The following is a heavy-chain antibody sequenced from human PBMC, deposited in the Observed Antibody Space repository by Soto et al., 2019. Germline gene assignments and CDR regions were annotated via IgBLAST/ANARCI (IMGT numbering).Heavy chain of an antibody. Sequence: GGSLRLSCAASGFTFSSYGMHWVRQAPGKGLEWVAVISYDGSNKYYADSVKGRFTISRDNSKNTLYLQMNSLRAEDTAVYYCAKSPDCGGDCYSETLDYWGQGTLVTVSS. CDR1: GFTFSSYG. D-gene: IGHD2-21*02. V-gene: IGHV3-30*18. CDR2: ISYDGSNK. J-gene: IGHJ4*02. CDR3: AKSPDCGGDCYSETLDY.